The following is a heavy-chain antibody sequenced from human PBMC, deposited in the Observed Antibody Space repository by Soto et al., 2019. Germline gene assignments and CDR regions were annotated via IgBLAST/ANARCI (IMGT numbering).Heavy chain of an antibody. J-gene: IGHJ6*02. CDR3: ARERVSNYGSGRDYYHGMDV. D-gene: IGHD3-10*01. Sequence: QVQLVQSGAEVKKPGSSVKVSCKASGGTFSSYAISWVRQAPGQGLEWMGGIIPIFGTANYAQKFQGRVTISAEESTSTGYIELSSLRSEDTAVYYCARERVSNYGSGRDYYHGMDVWGQGTTVTVSS. CDR2: IIPIFGTA. V-gene: IGHV1-69*01. CDR1: GGTFSSYA.